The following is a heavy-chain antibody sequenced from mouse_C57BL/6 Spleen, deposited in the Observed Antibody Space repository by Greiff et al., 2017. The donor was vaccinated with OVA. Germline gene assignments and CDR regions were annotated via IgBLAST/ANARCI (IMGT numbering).Heavy chain of an antibody. Sequence: EVKLQESGPGLVKPSQSLSLTCSVTGYSITSGYYWNWIRQFPGNKLEWMGYISYDGSNNYNPSLKNRISITRDTSKNQFFLKLNSVTTEDTATYYCARDKGTGGAWFAYWGQGTLVTVSA. J-gene: IGHJ3*01. CDR3: ARDKGTGGAWFAY. CDR2: ISYDGSN. CDR1: GYSITSGYY. V-gene: IGHV3-6*01. D-gene: IGHD4-1*01.